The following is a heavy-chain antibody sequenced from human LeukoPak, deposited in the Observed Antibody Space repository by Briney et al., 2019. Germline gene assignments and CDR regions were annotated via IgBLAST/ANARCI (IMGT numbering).Heavy chain of an antibody. D-gene: IGHD3-10*01. V-gene: IGHV4-59*01. CDR3: ARDNALASGKYWFDP. J-gene: IGHJ5*02. CDR1: GGSISSYY. Sequence: SETLSLTCTVSGGSISSYYWTWMRQPPGKGLEWIGYIDYSGTTNYNPSLKSRVTISVDTSKNQFSLKLSSVTAADTAVYYCARDNALASGKYWFDPWGQGTLVTVSS. CDR2: IDYSGTT.